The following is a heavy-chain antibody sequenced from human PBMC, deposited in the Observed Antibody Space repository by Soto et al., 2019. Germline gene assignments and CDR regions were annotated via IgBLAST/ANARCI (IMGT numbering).Heavy chain of an antibody. CDR1: GGSISSYY. V-gene: IGHV4-59*08. CDR3: ARLRSYYYMDV. J-gene: IGHJ6*03. CDR2: IYYSGST. Sequence: PSETLSLTCTVSGGSISSYYWSWIRQPPGKGLEWIGYIYYSGSTNYNPSLKSRVTISVDTSKNQFSLKLSSVTAADTAVYYCARLRSYYYMDVWGKGTTVTVSS.